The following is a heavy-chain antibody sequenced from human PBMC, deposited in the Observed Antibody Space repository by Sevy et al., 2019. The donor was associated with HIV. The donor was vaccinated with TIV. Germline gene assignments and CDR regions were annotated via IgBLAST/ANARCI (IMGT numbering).Heavy chain of an antibody. CDR2: IKSKTDGGTT. Sequence: GGSLRLSCAASGFTFSNAWMSWVRQAPGKGLEWVGRIKSKTDGGTTDYGAPVKGRFTISRDDSKNTLYPQMNSQKTEDTAVYYCTTDGRCAGYYYGIDVWGQGTTVTVSS. V-gene: IGHV3-15*01. J-gene: IGHJ6*02. CDR3: TTDGRCAGYYYGIDV. CDR1: GFTFSNAW. D-gene: IGHD3-10*02.